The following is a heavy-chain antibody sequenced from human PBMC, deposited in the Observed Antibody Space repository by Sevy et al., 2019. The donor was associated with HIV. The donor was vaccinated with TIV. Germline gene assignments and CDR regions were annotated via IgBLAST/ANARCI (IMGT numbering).Heavy chain of an antibody. V-gene: IGHV3-20*04. CDR2: ITWNGDST. D-gene: IGHD3-3*01. CDR1: EFSFDDYT. J-gene: IGHJ3*02. CDR3: ARDRRGYFHKSGYLISDAFDI. Sequence: GGSLRLSCAASEFSFDDYTMNWVRQAPGKGLEWVSGITWNGDSTAYAKSVEGRFTVSRDNDKSSRYLQMDSLRAEDTAVYYCARDRRGYFHKSGYLISDAFDIWGQGTMVTVSS.